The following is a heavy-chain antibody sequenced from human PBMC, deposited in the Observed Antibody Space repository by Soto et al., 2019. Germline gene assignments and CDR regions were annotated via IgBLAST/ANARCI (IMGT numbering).Heavy chain of an antibody. CDR3: ARDDYFGSGSYDFDC. V-gene: IGHV3-11*01. J-gene: IGHJ4*02. CDR2: ISTSGSST. D-gene: IGHD3-10*01. Sequence: ESGGHLVKPGGSLRLSCAASGFTFSDYYMTWIRQAPGKGLEWVSYISTSGSSTYYADSVKGRFTISRDNAEDSLYLQMNSLTAEDTAVYYCARDDYFGSGSYDFDCWGQGTLVTVSS. CDR1: GFTFSDYY.